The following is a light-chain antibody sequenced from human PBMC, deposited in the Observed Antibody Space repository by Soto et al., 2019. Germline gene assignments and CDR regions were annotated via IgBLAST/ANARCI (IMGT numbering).Light chain of an antibody. CDR2: GAS. J-gene: IGKJ5*01. CDR3: QQYNNWPPIT. CDR1: QSVSTSY. Sequence: DIVLTQSPGTLSLSPGDRATLSCRASQSVSTSYLAWYQQKPGQAPRLLIYGASSRATGIPDRSSGSGSGTNLTLTISGLEPEDFAVYYCQQYNNWPPITFGQGTRLEIK. V-gene: IGKV3-20*01.